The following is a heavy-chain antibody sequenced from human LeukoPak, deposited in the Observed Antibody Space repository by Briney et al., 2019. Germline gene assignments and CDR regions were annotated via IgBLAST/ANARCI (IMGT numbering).Heavy chain of an antibody. CDR2: ISSSSSYI. V-gene: IGHV3-21*01. CDR1: GFTFSSYA. Sequence: PGGSLRLSCAASGFTFSSYAMNWVRQAPGKGLEWVSSISSSSSYIYYADSVKGRFTISRDNAKNSLYLQMNILRAEDTAVYYCAREVYSSSWSYYFDYWGQGTLVTVSS. CDR3: AREVYSSSWSYYFDY. D-gene: IGHD6-13*01. J-gene: IGHJ4*02.